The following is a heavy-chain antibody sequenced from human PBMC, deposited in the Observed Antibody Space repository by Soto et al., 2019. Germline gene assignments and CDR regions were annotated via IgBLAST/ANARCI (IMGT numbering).Heavy chain of an antibody. CDR3: VRDQQWLLPVPLNFDY. CDR2: ISAFNGET. J-gene: IGHJ4*02. V-gene: IGHV1-18*01. CDR1: GFTFSDYG. D-gene: IGHD6-19*01. Sequence: QIQLVQSGAEVKKPGASVKVSCKASGFTFSDYGFSWVRQAPGRGLEWMGWISAFNGETNYTQKSEGRVAMTTDAATTTAYMELRSLTVDDTAVYYCVRDQQWLLPVPLNFDYWGQGTAVTVSS.